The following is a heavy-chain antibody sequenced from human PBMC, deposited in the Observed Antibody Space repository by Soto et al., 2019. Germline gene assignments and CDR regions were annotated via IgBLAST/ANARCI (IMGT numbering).Heavy chain of an antibody. CDR2: IYYSGST. J-gene: IGHJ5*01. D-gene: IGHD2-15*01. Sequence: SETLSLTCTVSGGSISSSSYYWCWIRQPPGKGLEWIGSIYYSGSTYYNPSFESRVAISLDTSKSQFSLNVTSVTAADTAVYFCARGRYCLTGRCFPNWFDSWGQGTLVTVS. CDR1: GGSISSSSYY. CDR3: ARGRYCLTGRCFPNWFDS. V-gene: IGHV4-39*01.